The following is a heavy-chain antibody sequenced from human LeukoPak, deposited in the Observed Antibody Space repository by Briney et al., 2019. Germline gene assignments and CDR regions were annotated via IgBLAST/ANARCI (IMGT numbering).Heavy chain of an antibody. CDR2: IKQDGSKK. Sequence: GGSLRLSCVASGFPFSSYWMTWVRQAPGKGLEWVANIKQDGSKKSYVDSVKGRFTISRDNAKNSLYLQMNSLRAKDTAIYYCTRVGYIDEGIDYWGQGTLVTVSS. CDR1: GFPFSSYW. D-gene: IGHD5-24*01. CDR3: TRVGYIDEGIDY. V-gene: IGHV3-7*04. J-gene: IGHJ4*02.